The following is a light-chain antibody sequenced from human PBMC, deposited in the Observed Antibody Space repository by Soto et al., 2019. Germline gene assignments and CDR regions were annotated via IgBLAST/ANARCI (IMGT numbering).Light chain of an antibody. CDR1: QTISTY. CDR3: QKYNSAPRT. Sequence: DIQMTQSPSSLSASVGDRVTITCRASQTISTYLNWYQQKPGKAPRLLIYDASSLQSGVPSRFSGSGSGTDFTLTISSLQPEDVATYYCQKYNSAPRTFGQGTKVEIK. CDR2: DAS. V-gene: IGKV1-27*01. J-gene: IGKJ1*01.